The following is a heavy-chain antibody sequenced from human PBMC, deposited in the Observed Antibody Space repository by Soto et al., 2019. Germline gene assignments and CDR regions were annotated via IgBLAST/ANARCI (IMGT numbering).Heavy chain of an antibody. Sequence: PGGSIKPDWPGAGFTVGRGWMSWVQKAPGKGLEWVANIKQDGSEKYYVDSVKGRFTISRDNAKNSLYLQMNSLRAEDTAVYYCATQPGGYSYGYDYWGQGTLVTSPQ. CDR1: GFTVGRGW. J-gene: IGHJ4*02. CDR3: ATQPGGYSYGYDY. D-gene: IGHD5-18*01. V-gene: IGHV3-7*01. CDR2: IKQDGSEK.